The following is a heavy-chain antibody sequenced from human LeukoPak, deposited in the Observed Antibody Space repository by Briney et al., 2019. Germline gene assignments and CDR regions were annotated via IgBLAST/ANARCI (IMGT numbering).Heavy chain of an antibody. CDR1: GGSFSGYY. Sequence: SETLSLTCAVYGGSFSGYYWSWTRQPPGKGLEWIGEINHSGSTNYNPSLKSRVTISVDTSKNQFSLKLSSVTAADTAVYYCASRFGRWLVRGGYYFDYWGQGTLVTVSS. CDR2: INHSGST. CDR3: ASRFGRWLVRGGYYFDY. D-gene: IGHD6-19*01. J-gene: IGHJ4*02. V-gene: IGHV4-34*01.